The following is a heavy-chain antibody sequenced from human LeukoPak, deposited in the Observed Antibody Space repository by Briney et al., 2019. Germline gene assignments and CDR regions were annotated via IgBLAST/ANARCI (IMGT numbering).Heavy chain of an antibody. V-gene: IGHV3-23*03. Sequence: GGSVRLSCAASGFTFSSYAMSWVRQAPGKGLEWVSVIYSGGSTYYADSVKGRFTISRDNSKNTLYLQMNSLRAEDTAVYYCAKSSYDSSGGTGDAFDIWGQGTMVTVSS. CDR3: AKSSYDSSGGTGDAFDI. D-gene: IGHD3-22*01. J-gene: IGHJ3*02. CDR2: IYSGGST. CDR1: GFTFSSYA.